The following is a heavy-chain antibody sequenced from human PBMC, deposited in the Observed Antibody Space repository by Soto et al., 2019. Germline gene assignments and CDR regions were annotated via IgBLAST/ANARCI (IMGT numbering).Heavy chain of an antibody. V-gene: IGHV5-51*01. CDR2: IYPGDSDT. CDR1: GYSFTSYC. D-gene: IGHD3-10*02. CDR3: ARRPTTTMSDRAAFDT. Sequence: PGESLKISCKGSGYSFTSYCIGWVRQMPGKGLEWMGIIYPGDSDTRYSPSFQGQVTISADKSISTAYLQWSSLKASDTAMYYCARRPTTTMSDRAAFDTWGKGTMVKVSS. J-gene: IGHJ3*02.